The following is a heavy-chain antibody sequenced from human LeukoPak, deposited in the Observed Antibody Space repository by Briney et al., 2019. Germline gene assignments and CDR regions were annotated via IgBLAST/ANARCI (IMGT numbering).Heavy chain of an antibody. V-gene: IGHV4-38-2*02. J-gene: IGHJ6*03. CDR2: IYHSGST. CDR1: GYSISSGYY. D-gene: IGHD3-22*01. CDR3: ARVSQTTYYYDSSGYYRPYYYYYYMDV. Sequence: PSETLSLTCTVSGYSISSGYYWGWIRQPPGKGLEWIGSIYHSGSTYYNPSLKSRVTISVDTSKNQFSLKLSSVTAADTAVYYCARVSQTTYYYDSSGYYRPYYYYYYMDVWGKGTTVTVSS.